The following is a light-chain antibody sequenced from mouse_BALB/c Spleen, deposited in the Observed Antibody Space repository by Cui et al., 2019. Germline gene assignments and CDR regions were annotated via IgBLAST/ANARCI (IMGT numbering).Light chain of an antibody. Sequence: QIVVTQFPAIMSASQGEEIILTCGASSMVNYMDWYQQKSGTSPKLLIYNTSNRASGVPSRFSGSGSGTFFSLTISSVEAEDAAVYYCHQWSSYPWTFGGGTKLEIK. CDR3: HQWSSYPWT. CDR2: NTS. V-gene: IGKV4-80*01. J-gene: IGKJ1*01. CDR1: SMVNY.